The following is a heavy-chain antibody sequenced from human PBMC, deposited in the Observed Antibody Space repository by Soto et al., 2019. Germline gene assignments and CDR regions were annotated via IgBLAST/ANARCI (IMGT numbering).Heavy chain of an antibody. CDR1: GFTFSSSW. D-gene: IGHD6-19*01. Sequence: EVQLVESGGGLVQPGGSLRLSCAASGFTFSSSWMHWVRQAPGKGLVWVSRIYSDGSRTNYADSVQGRPTIARDNAKNTLYLQMNSLRAEDTALYYCARGPTGWYGYDYWGQGTLVTVSS. CDR3: ARGPTGWYGYDY. V-gene: IGHV3-74*01. J-gene: IGHJ4*02. CDR2: IYSDGSRT.